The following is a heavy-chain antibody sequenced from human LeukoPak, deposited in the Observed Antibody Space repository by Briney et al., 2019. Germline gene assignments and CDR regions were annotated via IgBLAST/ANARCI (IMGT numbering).Heavy chain of an antibody. CDR2: ISSSSSTI. Sequence: PGGSLRLSCAASGFTFDAFGMTWVRQAPGKGLEWVSYISSSSSTIYYADSVKGRSTISRDNAKNSLYLQMNSLRDEDTAVYYCARDLRDGYNYGYYFDYWGQGTLVTVSS. CDR3: ARDLRDGYNYGYYFDY. V-gene: IGHV3-48*02. J-gene: IGHJ4*02. D-gene: IGHD5-24*01. CDR1: GFTFDAFG.